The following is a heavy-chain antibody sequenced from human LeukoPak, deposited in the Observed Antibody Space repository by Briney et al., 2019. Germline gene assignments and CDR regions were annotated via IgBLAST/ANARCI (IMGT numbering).Heavy chain of an antibody. Sequence: SETPSLTCTVSGGSISSGGYYWSWIRQPPGKGLEWIGYIYHSGSTYYNPSLKSRVTISVDRSKNQFSLKLSSVTAADTAVYYCARRLYYYYYMDVWGKGTTVTVSS. V-gene: IGHV4-30-2*01. CDR1: GGSISSGGYY. J-gene: IGHJ6*03. CDR2: IYHSGST. CDR3: ARRLYYYYYMDV.